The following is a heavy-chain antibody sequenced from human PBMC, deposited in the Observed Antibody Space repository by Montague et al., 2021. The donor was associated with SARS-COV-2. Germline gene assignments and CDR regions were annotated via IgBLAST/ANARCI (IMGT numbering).Heavy chain of an antibody. V-gene: IGHV3-33*08. J-gene: IGHJ6*02. CDR2: IWYDGSNQ. Sequence: SLRLSCAASGFTFSSYDMHWVRQAPGKGLEWVAVIWYDGSNQYYGDSVNGRFTISRDNSKNTLYLQMNSLRAEDTAVYYCAREYSAPRWFGEYNRYGMDVWGQGT. CDR3: AREYSAPRWFGEYNRYGMDV. D-gene: IGHD3-10*01. CDR1: GFTFSSYD.